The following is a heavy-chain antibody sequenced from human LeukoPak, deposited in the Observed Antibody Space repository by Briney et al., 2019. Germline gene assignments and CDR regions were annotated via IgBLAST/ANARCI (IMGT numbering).Heavy chain of an antibody. CDR3: ARDLAPYSSSWYDAWCAFDI. CDR2: INPNSGGT. CDR1: GYTFTGYY. Sequence: GASVKVSCKASGYTFTGYYMHWERQAPGQGLEWMGWINPNSGGTNYAQKFQGRVTMTRDTAISTAYMELSRLRSDDTAVYYCARDLAPYSSSWYDAWCAFDIWGQGTMVTVSS. J-gene: IGHJ3*02. D-gene: IGHD6-13*01. V-gene: IGHV1-2*02.